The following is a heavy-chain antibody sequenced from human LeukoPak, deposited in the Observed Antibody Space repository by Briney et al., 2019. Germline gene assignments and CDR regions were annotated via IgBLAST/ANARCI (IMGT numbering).Heavy chain of an antibody. CDR3: AIYTSGSYRPFDY. J-gene: IGHJ4*02. CDR2: INHSGST. Sequence: PSETLSLTCAVYGGSFSGYYWSWIRQPPGKGPEWIGEINHSGSTNYNPSLKSRVTISVDTSKNQFSLKLSSVTAADTAVYYCAIYTSGSYRPFDYWGQGTLVTVSS. CDR1: GGSFSGYY. V-gene: IGHV4-34*01. D-gene: IGHD1-26*01.